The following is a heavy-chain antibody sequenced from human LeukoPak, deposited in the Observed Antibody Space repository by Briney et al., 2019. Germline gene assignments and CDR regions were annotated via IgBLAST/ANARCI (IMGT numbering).Heavy chain of an antibody. D-gene: IGHD3-10*01. CDR1: GYTFTGYY. J-gene: IGHJ4*02. Sequence: ASVKVSCKASGYTFTGYYMHWVRQAPGQGLEWMGRINPNSGGTNYAQKFQGRVTMTRDTSISTAYMELSRLRSDDTAVYYCARGDVTYSGYFDYWGQGTLVTVSS. V-gene: IGHV1-2*06. CDR2: INPNSGGT. CDR3: ARGDVTYSGYFDY.